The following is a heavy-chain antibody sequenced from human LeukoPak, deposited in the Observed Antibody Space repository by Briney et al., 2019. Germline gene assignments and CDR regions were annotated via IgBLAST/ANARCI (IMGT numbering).Heavy chain of an antibody. D-gene: IGHD3-10*01. Sequence: SETLSLTCTVSGGSVSSGSYYWSWIRQPPGKGLGWIGYIYYSGSTYYNPSLKSRVTISVDTSKNQFSLKLSSVTAADTAVYYCARTSRRGSGSYYFDYWGQGTLVTVSS. V-gene: IGHV4-39*01. J-gene: IGHJ4*02. CDR2: IYYSGST. CDR3: ARTSRRGSGSYYFDY. CDR1: GGSVSSGSYY.